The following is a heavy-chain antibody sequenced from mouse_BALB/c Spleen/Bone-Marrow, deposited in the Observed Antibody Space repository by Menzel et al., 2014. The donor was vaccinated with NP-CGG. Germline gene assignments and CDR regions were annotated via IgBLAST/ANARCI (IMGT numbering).Heavy chain of an antibody. V-gene: IGHV1-7*01. Sequence: VKLQESGAGLAKPGASVKMSCKASGYTFTSYWMHWVKQRPGQGLEWIGYINPSTGYTEYNQKFKDKATLTADKSSSTAYMQLSSLTSEDSAVYYCAREYYGSSGYFDVWGAGTTVTVSS. CDR2: INPSTGYT. J-gene: IGHJ1*01. D-gene: IGHD1-1*01. CDR3: AREYYGSSGYFDV. CDR1: GYTFTSYW.